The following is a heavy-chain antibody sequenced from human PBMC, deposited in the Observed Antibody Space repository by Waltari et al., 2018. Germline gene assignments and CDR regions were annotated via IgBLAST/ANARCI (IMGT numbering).Heavy chain of an antibody. V-gene: IGHV1-2*06. D-gene: IGHD3-22*01. J-gene: IGHJ4*02. CDR2: INPNSDGT. CDR1: GYTFTGYY. Sequence: QVQLVQSGAEVKKPGASVKVSCKASGYTFTGYYMHWVRQAPGQGLEWMGRINPNSDGTNYAQKFQGRVTMTRDTSISTAYMELSRLRSDDTAVYYCARDLKNYDSSGRSLGYWGQGTLVTVSS. CDR3: ARDLKNYDSSGRSLGY.